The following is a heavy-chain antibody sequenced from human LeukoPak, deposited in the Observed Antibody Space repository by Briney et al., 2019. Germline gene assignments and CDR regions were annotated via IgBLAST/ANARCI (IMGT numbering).Heavy chain of an antibody. V-gene: IGHV3-23*01. J-gene: IGHJ4*02. Sequence: GGSLRLSCAASGFKFSNYAMTWVRQAPGRGLEWVSTISGSGAGTYYADSVKGRFTISRDASKNTLYLQMNSLTVEDTAIYYCAKYYGGRFSAPDCWGQGTLVTVSS. D-gene: IGHD3-16*01. CDR3: AKYYGGRFSAPDC. CDR1: GFKFSNYA. CDR2: ISGSGAGT.